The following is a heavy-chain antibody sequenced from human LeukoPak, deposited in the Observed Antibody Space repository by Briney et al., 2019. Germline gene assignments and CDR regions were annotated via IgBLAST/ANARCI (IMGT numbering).Heavy chain of an antibody. V-gene: IGHV3-53*01. J-gene: IGHJ4*02. Sequence: PGGSLRLSCAASGFTVSSNYMSWVRQAPGKGLEWVSVIYSGGSTYYADSVKGRFTISRDNSKNTLYLQMNSLRAEDTAVYYCAKAYLFSYQLLCLFDYWGQGTLVTVSS. CDR1: GFTVSSNY. CDR3: AKAYLFSYQLLCLFDY. D-gene: IGHD2-2*01. CDR2: IYSGGST.